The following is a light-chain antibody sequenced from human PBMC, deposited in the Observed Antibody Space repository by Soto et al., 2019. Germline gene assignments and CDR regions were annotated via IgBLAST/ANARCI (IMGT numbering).Light chain of an antibody. J-gene: IGKJ3*01. CDR3: QQLNSHPRT. CDR1: QGISSY. CDR2: AAS. Sequence: DIQLTQSPSFLSASIGYRVTITCRASQGISSYLAWYQQKPGKAPKLLIYAASTLQSGVTSRFSGSGSGTEFTLTISSLQPEDFATYCQQLNSHPRTFGPGTKVDIK. V-gene: IGKV1-9*01.